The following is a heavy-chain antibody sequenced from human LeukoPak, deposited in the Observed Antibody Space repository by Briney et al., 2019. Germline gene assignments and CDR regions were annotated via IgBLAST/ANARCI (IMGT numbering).Heavy chain of an antibody. V-gene: IGHV3-33*01. Sequence: GGSLRLSCVASGFTFSTYGMHWVRQAPGKGLEWVAVIWYDGSNKYYADSVRGRFTISRDNFKNTLYLQMNSLRAEDTAVYYCARDLEIGSSSYYFDYWGQGTLVTVSS. CDR3: ARDLEIGSSSYYFDY. CDR1: GFTFSTYG. D-gene: IGHD3-3*01. J-gene: IGHJ4*02. CDR2: IWYDGSNK.